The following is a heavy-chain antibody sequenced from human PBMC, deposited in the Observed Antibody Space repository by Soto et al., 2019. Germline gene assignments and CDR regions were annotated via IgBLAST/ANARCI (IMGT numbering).Heavy chain of an antibody. V-gene: IGHV1-18*01. CDR3: ARLYSSGSYYFDY. CDR1: GYTFTRFG. J-gene: IGHJ4*02. CDR2: ISAFHGST. D-gene: IGHD6-19*01. Sequence: ASVKVSCKASGYTFTRFGIGWVRQAPGQGLEFMGWISAFHGSTNYAQKFQGRVTMTTDTPTSTAYMELGSLRSDDTAVYYCARLYSSGSYYFDYWGQGTLVTVSS.